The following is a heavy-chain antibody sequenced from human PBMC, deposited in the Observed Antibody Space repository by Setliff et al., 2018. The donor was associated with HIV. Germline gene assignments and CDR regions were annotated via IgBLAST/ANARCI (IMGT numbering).Heavy chain of an antibody. CDR2: IWYDGSNK. J-gene: IGHJ3*02. CDR3: ARDRGWGQHWNAFDI. Sequence: GGSLRLSCAASGFTFSSYGMHWVRQAPGKGLEWVALIWYDGSNKNYADSVKGRFTISRDNSKNTLYLQMNSLRAEDTAVYYWARDRGWGQHWNAFDIWGQGTMVTVSS. CDR1: GFTFSSYG. D-gene: IGHD1-1*01. V-gene: IGHV3-33*01.